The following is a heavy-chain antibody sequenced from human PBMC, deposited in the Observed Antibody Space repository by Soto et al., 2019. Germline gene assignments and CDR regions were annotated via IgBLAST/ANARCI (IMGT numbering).Heavy chain of an antibody. Sequence: EVQLLESGGDLGQPVGSLRISCAASGFTFSSYAMNWVRQAPGKGLEWVSAISGSGGNTFYADSVKGRFTISRDNSENTLFLQMHSLRAEDTAIYYCAMLNSGSYSYHGMDGRGQGTTVTVAS. V-gene: IGHV3-23*01. CDR3: AMLNSGSYSYHGMDG. CDR2: ISGSGGNT. D-gene: IGHD1-26*01. CDR1: GFTFSSYA. J-gene: IGHJ6*02.